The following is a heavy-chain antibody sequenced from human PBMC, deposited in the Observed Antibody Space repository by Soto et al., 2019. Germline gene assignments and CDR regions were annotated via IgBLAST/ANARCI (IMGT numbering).Heavy chain of an antibody. CDR1: GYMFTDYW. V-gene: IGHV5-51*01. Sequence: GESLKISCKGSGYMFTDYWIGWVRQMPGKGLEWMGIIYPGDSDTRYSPSFQGQVTISADKSISTAYLQWSSLKASDTAMYYCARVGTVTLGSYYYYGMDVWGQGTTVTAP. CDR3: ARVGTVTLGSYYYYGMDV. D-gene: IGHD4-4*01. J-gene: IGHJ6*02. CDR2: IYPGDSDT.